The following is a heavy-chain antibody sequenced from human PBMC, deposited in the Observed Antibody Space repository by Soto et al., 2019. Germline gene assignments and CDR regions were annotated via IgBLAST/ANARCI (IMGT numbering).Heavy chain of an antibody. J-gene: IGHJ6*02. D-gene: IGHD1-1*01. CDR1: GFTFRSYG. CDR3: AKEFGWELQLSHPYYNSGMDV. CDR2: MSFDGSNK. V-gene: IGHV3-30*18. Sequence: QVQLVESGGGVVQPVRSLRLSCAASGFTFRSYGMHWVRQAPGKGLEWVALMSFDGSNKYYADSVRGRFTISSDNSKSTLYLEMDILRPEDTAVYYCAKEFGWELQLSHPYYNSGMDVWGQGTTVTVSS.